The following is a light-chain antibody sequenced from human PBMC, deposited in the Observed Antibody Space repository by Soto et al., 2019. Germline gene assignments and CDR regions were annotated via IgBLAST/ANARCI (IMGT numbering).Light chain of an antibody. CDR2: ATS. J-gene: IGKJ5*01. Sequence: EIVLTQSPATLSLSPGEGATLSCRASQSIGNYLAWYQQKPGQAPRLLIYATSNRATGIPDRFSGSGSGADFTLTISRLEPEDFAVYFCQHYGSSPPVTFGKGKRLEIK. CDR3: QHYGSSPPVT. V-gene: IGKV3-20*01. CDR1: QSIGNY.